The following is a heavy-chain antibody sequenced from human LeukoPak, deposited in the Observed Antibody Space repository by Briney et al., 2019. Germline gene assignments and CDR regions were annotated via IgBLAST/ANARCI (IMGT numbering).Heavy chain of an antibody. CDR3: ARAGGLYNWNFGDAIDI. CDR1: GFTLSSYA. J-gene: IGHJ3*02. D-gene: IGHD1-20*01. V-gene: IGHV3-23*01. Sequence: PGGSLRLSCAASGFTLSSYAMSWVRQAPGKGLEWVSAISDTGNTYHADSVKGRFTISRDSSKNTLYLQMSSLRPEDTSVYHCARAGGLYNWNFGDAIDIWGQGTRVTVSS. CDR2: ISDTGNT.